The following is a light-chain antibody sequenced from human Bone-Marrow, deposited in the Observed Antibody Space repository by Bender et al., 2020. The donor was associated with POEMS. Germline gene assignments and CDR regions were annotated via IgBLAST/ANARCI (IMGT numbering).Light chain of an antibody. CDR3: QVSDSNTYV. J-gene: IGLJ1*01. V-gene: IGLV3-1*01. Sequence: SYGLTQPPSVSVSPGQTASITCSGDKLGHRYVCWYQQKPGQSPVLVIYQDNKRPSGITERFSGSNSGNTATLTISGTQTLDEADYYCQVSDSNTYVFGTGTRVTVL. CDR2: QDN. CDR1: KLGHRY.